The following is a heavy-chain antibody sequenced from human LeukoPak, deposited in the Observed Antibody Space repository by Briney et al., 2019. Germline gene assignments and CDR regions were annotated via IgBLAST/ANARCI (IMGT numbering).Heavy chain of an antibody. CDR1: GYTFTSYY. J-gene: IGHJ6*02. D-gene: IGHD4-17*01. CDR2: INPSGGST. Sequence: GASVKVSCKASGYTFTSYYMHWVRQAPGQGLEWMGIINPSGGSTNYAQKFQGRVTITADESTSTAYMELSSLRSEDTAVYYCARAMDYGDYYYYGMDVWGQGTTVAVSS. V-gene: IGHV1-46*01. CDR3: ARAMDYGDYYYYGMDV.